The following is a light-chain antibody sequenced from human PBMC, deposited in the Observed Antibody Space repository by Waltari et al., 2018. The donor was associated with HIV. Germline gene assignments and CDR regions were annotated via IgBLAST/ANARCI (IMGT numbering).Light chain of an antibody. CDR1: RSDIGSNY. V-gene: IGLV1-47*01. CDR2: RNN. CDR3: AAWDVSLRGAYV. Sequence: QSVLTQPPSASGTPGQRVTISCSGARSDIGSNYVYWYQQLPGTAPKLLSYRNNQRPSGVPDRFSASKSGTSASLAISGLRSEDEADYYCAAWDVSLRGAYVFGTGTKVAVL. J-gene: IGLJ1*01.